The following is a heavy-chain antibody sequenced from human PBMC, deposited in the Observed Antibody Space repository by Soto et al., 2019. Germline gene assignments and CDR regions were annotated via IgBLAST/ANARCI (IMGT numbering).Heavy chain of an antibody. CDR3: ARVGTLFLTIVTAAMTPSYYYYGMDV. D-gene: IGHD2-2*01. V-gene: IGHV1-2*02. CDR1: GYTFTGCY. CDR2: INPNSGGT. J-gene: IGHJ6*02. Sequence: ASVKVSCKAAGYTFTGCYMHWVRQAPGQGLEWMGWINPNSGGTNYAQKFQGRVTMTRDTSISTAYMELSRLRSDDTAVYYCARVGTLFLTIVTAAMTPSYYYYGMDVWGQGTTVTVSS.